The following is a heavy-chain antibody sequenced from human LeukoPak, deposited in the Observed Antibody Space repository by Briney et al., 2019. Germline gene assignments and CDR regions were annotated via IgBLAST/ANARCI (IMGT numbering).Heavy chain of an antibody. CDR2: ISGSGGST. CDR1: GFTFSSYA. Sequence: GGSLRLSCAASGFTFSSYAMSWVRQAPGKGLEWVSAISGSGGSTYYADSVKGRFTISRDNSKNTLYLQMNSLRAEDTAVYYCARVRAAAGLAGSRYYFDYWGQGTLVTVSS. V-gene: IGHV3-23*01. CDR3: ARVRAAAGLAGSRYYFDY. J-gene: IGHJ4*02. D-gene: IGHD6-13*01.